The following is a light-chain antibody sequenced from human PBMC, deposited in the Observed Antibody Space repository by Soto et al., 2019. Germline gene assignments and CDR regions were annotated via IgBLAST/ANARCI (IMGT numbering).Light chain of an antibody. CDR1: SSNIGSNT. Sequence: QSVLTQPPSASGTPGQRVTISCSGSSSNIGSNTVNWYQHLPGTAPKLLIYSNNQQPSGVPDRFSGSKSGTSASLAIRRLQSEDEDDYYCAAWYDSLNGPGVVFGGGTKLTVL. V-gene: IGLV1-44*01. CDR3: AAWYDSLNGPGVV. J-gene: IGLJ2*01. CDR2: SNN.